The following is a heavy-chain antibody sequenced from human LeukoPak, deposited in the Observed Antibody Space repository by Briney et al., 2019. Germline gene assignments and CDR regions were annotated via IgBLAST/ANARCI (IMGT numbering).Heavy chain of an antibody. V-gene: IGHV4-31*03. Sequence: SETLSLTCTVSGGSISSGGYYWSWTRQHTGKGLEWIGYIYYSGSTDYNPSLKSRVTISVDTSKNQFSLELSSVTAADTAVYYCARVVLTTVELRFDYWGQGSQVTVSS. CDR1: GGSISSGGYY. J-gene: IGHJ4*02. D-gene: IGHD4-11*01. CDR3: ARVVLTTVELRFDY. CDR2: IYYSGST.